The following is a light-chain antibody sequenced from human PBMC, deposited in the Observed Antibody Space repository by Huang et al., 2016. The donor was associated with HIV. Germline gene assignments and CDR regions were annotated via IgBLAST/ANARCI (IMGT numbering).Light chain of an antibody. CDR1: RSVSTN. Sequence: EIVMTQSPATLSVSPGQRVTLSCRANRSVSTNLAWYQQRHGQAPRLLIYGSSTRAPGIPARFIGSESGTDFSLTISSLQSEDFALYYCHQYNNWLLSFGGGTRV. CDR2: GSS. V-gene: IGKV3-15*01. CDR3: HQYNNWLLS. J-gene: IGKJ4*01.